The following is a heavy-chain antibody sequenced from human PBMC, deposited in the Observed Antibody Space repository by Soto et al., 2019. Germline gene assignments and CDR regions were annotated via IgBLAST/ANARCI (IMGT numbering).Heavy chain of an antibody. CDR3: ARGGYCSGGSCYPYYYYGMDV. CDR1: GFTFSDHY. Sequence: PGGSLRLSCAASGFTFSDHYMDWVRQAPGKGLEWVGRTRNKANSYTTEYAASVKGRFTISRDDSKNSLYLQMNSLKTEDTAVYYCARGGYCSGGSCYPYYYYGMDVWGQGTTVTVS. J-gene: IGHJ6*02. D-gene: IGHD2-15*01. CDR2: TRNKANSYTT. V-gene: IGHV3-72*01.